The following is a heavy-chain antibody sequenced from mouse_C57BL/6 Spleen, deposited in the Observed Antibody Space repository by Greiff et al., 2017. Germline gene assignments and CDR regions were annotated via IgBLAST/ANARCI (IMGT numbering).Heavy chain of an antibody. D-gene: IGHD2-5*01. J-gene: IGHJ2*01. CDR1: GYTFTDHT. V-gene: IGHV1-78*01. CDR3: ARRYYSNYEYDY. Sequence: VKVVESDAELVKPGASVKISCKVSGYTFTDHTIHWMKQRPEQGLEWIGYIYPRDGSTKYNEKFKGKATLTADKSSSTAYMQLNSLTSEDSAVYFCARRYYSNYEYDYWGQGTTLTVSS. CDR2: IYPRDGST.